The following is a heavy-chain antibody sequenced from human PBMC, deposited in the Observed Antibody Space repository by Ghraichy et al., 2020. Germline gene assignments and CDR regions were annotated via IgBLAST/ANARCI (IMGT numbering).Heavy chain of an antibody. CDR3: AKGPYYYDSERFDP. J-gene: IGHJ5*02. Sequence: GGSLRLSCAASGFTFSSYGMHWVRQAPGKGLEWVAVISYDGSNKYYADSVKGRFTISRDNSKNMLYLQMNSLRAEDTAVYYCAKGPYYYDSERFDPWGQGTLVTVSS. CDR2: ISYDGSNK. D-gene: IGHD3-22*01. CDR1: GFTFSSYG. V-gene: IGHV3-30*18.